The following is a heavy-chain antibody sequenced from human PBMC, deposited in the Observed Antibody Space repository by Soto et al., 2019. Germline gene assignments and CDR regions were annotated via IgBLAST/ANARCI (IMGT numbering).Heavy chain of an antibody. D-gene: IGHD2-21*01. Sequence: PGGYLRLACVVSGLTVSTNSMNWVRQAPGKGLEWVSIISSGGSTYYADSVKGRFTISRDTSRNTLYLQLSILRVEDTAVYYCARDKPLFSFGYQRGNYFDYWGQGALVTVYS. J-gene: IGHJ4*02. CDR3: ARDKPLFSFGYQRGNYFDY. V-gene: IGHV3-66*01. CDR2: ISSGGST. CDR1: GLTVSTNS.